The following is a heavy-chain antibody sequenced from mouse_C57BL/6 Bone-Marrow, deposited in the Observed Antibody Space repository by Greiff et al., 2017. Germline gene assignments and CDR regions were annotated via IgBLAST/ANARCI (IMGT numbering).Heavy chain of an antibody. CDR2: IHPNSGST. CDR1: GYTFTSYW. D-gene: IGHD4-1*01. CDR3: ARDWDVGAY. Sequence: QVQLKQPGAELVKPGASVKLSCKASGYTFTSYWMRWVKQRPGQGLEWIGMIHPNSGSTNYNEKFKSKATLTVDKSSSTAYMQLSSLTSEDSAVYYCARDWDVGAYWGQGTLVTVSA. J-gene: IGHJ3*01. V-gene: IGHV1-64*01.